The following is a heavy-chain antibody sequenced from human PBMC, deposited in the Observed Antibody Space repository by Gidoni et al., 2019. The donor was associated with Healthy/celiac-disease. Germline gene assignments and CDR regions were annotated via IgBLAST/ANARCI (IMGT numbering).Heavy chain of an antibody. CDR1: GFTFSSYA. CDR3: AKDPQVGIVVVPAAISVDY. Sequence: EVQLLESGGGLVQPGGSLRLSCAASGFTFSSYAMRWVRQAPGKGLEWVSAISGSGGSTYYADSVKGRFTIARDNSKNTLYLQMNSLRAEDTAVYYCAKDPQVGIVVVPAAISVDYWGQGTLVTVSS. V-gene: IGHV3-23*01. D-gene: IGHD2-2*02. J-gene: IGHJ4*02. CDR2: ISGSGGST.